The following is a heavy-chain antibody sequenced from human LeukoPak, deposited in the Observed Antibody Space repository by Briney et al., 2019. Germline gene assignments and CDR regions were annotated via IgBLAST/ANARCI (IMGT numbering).Heavy chain of an antibody. V-gene: IGHV3-66*01. J-gene: IGHJ4*02. Sequence: GGSLRLSCAASGLTVSANHLDWVRQAPGKGLDWVSIIHPDGATLYADSVKGRFTASRDISKNMLYLQMNSLRAEDTAVYYCALGHFDYWGQGALVTVSS. CDR1: GLTVSANH. CDR2: IHPDGAT. CDR3: ALGHFDY. D-gene: IGHD3-16*01.